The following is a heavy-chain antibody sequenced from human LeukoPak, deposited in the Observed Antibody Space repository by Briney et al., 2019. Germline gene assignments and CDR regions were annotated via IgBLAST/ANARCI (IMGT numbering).Heavy chain of an antibody. Sequence: PGGSLRLSCAASGFTFSSYAMSWVRQAPGKGLEWVSAISGSGGSTYYADSVKGRFTISRDNSKNTLYLQMNSLRAEDTAVYYCAKTVPNRASIVVVPAAMLALDYWGQGTLVTVSS. CDR2: ISGSGGST. D-gene: IGHD2-2*01. V-gene: IGHV3-23*01. CDR1: GFTFSSYA. J-gene: IGHJ4*02. CDR3: AKTVPNRASIVVVPAAMLALDY.